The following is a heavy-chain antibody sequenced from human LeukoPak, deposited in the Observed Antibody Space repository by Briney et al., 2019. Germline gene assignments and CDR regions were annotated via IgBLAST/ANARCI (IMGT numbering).Heavy chain of an antibody. J-gene: IGHJ6*03. CDR3: TRGSIAYYYMDV. CDR2: IYYSGST. CDR1: GGSISSYY. D-gene: IGHD3-22*01. V-gene: IGHV4-59*01. Sequence: SETLSLTCTVSGGSISSYYWSWIRQAPGKGLEWIGNIYYSGSTNYNPSLKSRVTISVDTSKNQFSLKLSSVTAADTAVYYCTRGSIAYYYMDVWGKGTTVTISS.